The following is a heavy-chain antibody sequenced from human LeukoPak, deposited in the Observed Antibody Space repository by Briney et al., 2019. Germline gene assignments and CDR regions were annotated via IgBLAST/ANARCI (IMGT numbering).Heavy chain of an antibody. Sequence: GASVKVSCKASGYTFTGYYMHWVRQAPGQGLEWMGWISAYNGNTNYAQKLQGRVTMTTDTSTSTAYMELRSLRSDDTAVYYCASSPGTVTTPGYWGQGTLVTVSS. D-gene: IGHD4-17*01. V-gene: IGHV1-18*04. CDR2: ISAYNGNT. CDR3: ASSPGTVTTPGY. J-gene: IGHJ4*02. CDR1: GYTFTGYY.